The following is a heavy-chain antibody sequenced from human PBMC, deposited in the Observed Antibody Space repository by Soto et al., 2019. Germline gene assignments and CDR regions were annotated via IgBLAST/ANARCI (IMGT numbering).Heavy chain of an antibody. CDR2: INAGNGNT. Sequence: GASVKVSCKASGYTFTSYAMHWVRQAPGQRLEWMGWINAGNGNTKYSQKFQGRVTITRDTSASTAYMEVSSLTSEDTAMYYCARSSGGNFGIIIEGTNWFAPWGQGTLVTVSS. J-gene: IGHJ5*02. CDR1: GYTFTSYA. V-gene: IGHV1-3*01. CDR3: ARSSGGNFGIIIEGTNWFAP. D-gene: IGHD1-26*01.